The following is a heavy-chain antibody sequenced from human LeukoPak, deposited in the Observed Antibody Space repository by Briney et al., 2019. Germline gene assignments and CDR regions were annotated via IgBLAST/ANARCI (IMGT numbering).Heavy chain of an antibody. CDR3: AKFETRWFDP. CDR2: IIPIFGTA. V-gene: IGHV1-69*13. D-gene: IGHD3-16*01. J-gene: IGHJ5*02. Sequence: ASVKVSCKASGGTFSSYAISWVRQAPGQGLEWMGGIIPIFGTANYAQKFQGRVTMTADESTSTAYMELSSLRSEDTAVYYCAKFETRWFDPWGQGTLVTVSS. CDR1: GGTFSSYA.